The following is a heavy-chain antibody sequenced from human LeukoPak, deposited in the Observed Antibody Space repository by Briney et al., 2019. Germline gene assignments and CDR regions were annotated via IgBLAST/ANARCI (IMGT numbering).Heavy chain of an antibody. CDR3: ARGLGYYDSSVGY. D-gene: IGHD3-22*01. CDR2: IHYSGST. Sequence: SETLSLTCTVSGGSISSYYWSWIRQPPGKGLEWIGYIHYSGSTNYNPSLKSRVTISVDTSKNQFSLKLNSVTAADTAVYYCARGLGYYDSSVGYWGQGTLVTVSS. CDR1: GGSISSYY. V-gene: IGHV4-59*01. J-gene: IGHJ4*02.